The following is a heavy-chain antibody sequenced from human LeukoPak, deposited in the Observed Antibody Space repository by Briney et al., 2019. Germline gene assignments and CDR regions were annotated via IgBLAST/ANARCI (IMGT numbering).Heavy chain of an antibody. V-gene: IGHV3-30*02. Sequence: XGXGXXGVXFIRYGGSDKYYADSVKGRFTISRDNSENTLFLQMNSLRPEDTAVYYCAKGSSSCSNNCPQYYYYIDFWGKGTTVIVSS. D-gene: IGHD1-20*01. CDR3: AKGSSSCSNNCPQYYYYIDF. CDR2: IRYGGSDK. J-gene: IGHJ6*03.